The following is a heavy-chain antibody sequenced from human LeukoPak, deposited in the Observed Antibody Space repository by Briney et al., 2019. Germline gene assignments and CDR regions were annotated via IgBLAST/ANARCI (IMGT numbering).Heavy chain of an antibody. CDR1: GFTFSSYV. V-gene: IGHV3-21*01. D-gene: IGHD4-11*01. Sequence: TGGSLRLSCAASGFTFSSYVMNWVRQAPGKGLEWVSSISSGSTYIYYADSVKGRSTISRDNAKNSLYLQMNSLRAEDTAVYYCARVSSYRGFDCWGQGTLVTVSS. J-gene: IGHJ4*02. CDR3: ARVSSYRGFDC. CDR2: ISSGSTYI.